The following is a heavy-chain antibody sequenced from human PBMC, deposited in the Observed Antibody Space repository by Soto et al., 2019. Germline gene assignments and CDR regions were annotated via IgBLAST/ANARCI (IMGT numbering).Heavy chain of an antibody. V-gene: IGHV4-39*01. D-gene: IGHD6-19*01. Sequence: SETLSLTCTVSGGSISSSNYYWGWIRQPPGKGLEWIGSIYYSGSTYYNPSLKSRVTISVDTSKNQFSLKLSSATAADTAVYYCARRNLEQWLAYFDYWGQGTLVTVSS. CDR1: GGSISSSNYY. CDR3: ARRNLEQWLAYFDY. J-gene: IGHJ4*02. CDR2: IYYSGST.